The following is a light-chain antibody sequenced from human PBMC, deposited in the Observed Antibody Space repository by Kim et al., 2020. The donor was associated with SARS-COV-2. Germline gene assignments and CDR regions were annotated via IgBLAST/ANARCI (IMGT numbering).Light chain of an antibody. CDR1: SSDVDGFNY. Sequence: QSALTQPASVSGSPGQSITISCTGTSSDVDGFNYVSWYQQHPGKAPQLMIYDVSNRPSGVSLRFSGSKSGNTASLTISGLQAEDESDFYCSAYTSSNTLVFGGGTQLTVL. V-gene: IGLV2-14*03. CDR3: SAYTSSNTLV. J-gene: IGLJ2*01. CDR2: DVS.